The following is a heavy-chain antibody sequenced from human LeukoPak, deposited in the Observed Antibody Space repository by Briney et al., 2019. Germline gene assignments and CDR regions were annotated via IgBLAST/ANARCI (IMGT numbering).Heavy chain of an antibody. V-gene: IGHV3-66*02. CDR2: IESVGIT. CDR1: GFTVSDYY. Sequence: GGSLRLSCAASGFTVSDYYMSWVRQAPGKGLEWVSVIESVGITHYADSVKGRFTISRDNSKNTLYLQMNSLRAEDTAVYYCARGAHKRDDYGGFFDYWGQKTLVTVSS. CDR3: ARGAHKRDDYGGFFDY. D-gene: IGHD4-23*01. J-gene: IGHJ4*02.